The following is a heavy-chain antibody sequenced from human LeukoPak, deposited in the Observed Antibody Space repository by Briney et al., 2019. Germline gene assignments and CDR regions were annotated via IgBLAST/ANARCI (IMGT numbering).Heavy chain of an antibody. CDR2: INHSGST. Sequence: SETLSLSCAVSGGSFSGYYWSWIRQPPGKGLEWIAEINHSGSTNYNPSLKSRVTISVDTSKNQSSLQLSSVTAADTAVYCCARRDSSGWDGGNRSWVFDNCGQGTLVTVSS. J-gene: IGHJ4*02. D-gene: IGHD6-19*01. CDR3: ARRDSSGWDGGNRSWVFDN. CDR1: GGSFSGYY. V-gene: IGHV4-34*01.